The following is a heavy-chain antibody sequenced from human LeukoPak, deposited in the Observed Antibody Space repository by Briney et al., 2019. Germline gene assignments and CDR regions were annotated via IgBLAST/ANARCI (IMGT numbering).Heavy chain of an antibody. CDR1: GYTFITHD. CDR3: VRGLLYPPDF. Sequence: ASVKVSCKASGYTFITHDSHWVRQAPGQGLEWMGWMTLKTGATGYVQRFRDGATMHRNTPDPTASFELDRLTFDHTAGYLFVRGLLYPPDFWGQGTLVTVSS. V-gene: IGHV1-8*01. CDR2: MTLKTGAT. J-gene: IGHJ4*02. D-gene: IGHD5/OR15-5a*01.